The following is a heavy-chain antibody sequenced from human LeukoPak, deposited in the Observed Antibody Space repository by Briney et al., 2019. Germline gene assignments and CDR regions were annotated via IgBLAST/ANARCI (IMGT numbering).Heavy chain of an antibody. D-gene: IGHD6-19*01. Sequence: PGGSLRLSCTVSGFTLSSYEMSWIRQAPGKGLEWVSCIDYDGGSGHYADSVKGRFTISRDTSNNTLFLHLNSLRADDTAVYYCTRNSGWYGLSWGQGTLVTVSS. V-gene: IGHV3-23*01. CDR1: GFTLSSYE. CDR3: TRNSGWYGLS. CDR2: IDYDGGSG. J-gene: IGHJ1*01.